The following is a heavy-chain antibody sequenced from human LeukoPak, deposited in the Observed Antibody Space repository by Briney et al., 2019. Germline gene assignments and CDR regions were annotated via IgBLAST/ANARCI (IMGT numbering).Heavy chain of an antibody. Sequence: GGSLRLSCAASRFTFSSYTMNWVRQAPGKGLEWVSFITSSSSYIYYADSVKGRFTISRDNAENSLYLQMNSLRAEDTAVYYCARGLEWLLYRSYFDYWGQGTLVTVSS. J-gene: IGHJ4*02. V-gene: IGHV3-21*01. CDR1: RFTFSSYT. CDR2: ITSSSSYI. D-gene: IGHD3-3*01. CDR3: ARGLEWLLYRSYFDY.